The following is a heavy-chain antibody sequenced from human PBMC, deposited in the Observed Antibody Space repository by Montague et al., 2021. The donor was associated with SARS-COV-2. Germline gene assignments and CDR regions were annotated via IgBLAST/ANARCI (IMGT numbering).Heavy chain of an antibody. J-gene: IGHJ3*02. CDR3: ARDQGGYGTFDI. D-gene: IGHD5-12*01. V-gene: IGHV3-11*01. Sequence: YYADSVKGRFTISRDTANNSVYLQMNFLGAEDTAVYYCARDQGGYGTFDIWGQGTMVTVS.